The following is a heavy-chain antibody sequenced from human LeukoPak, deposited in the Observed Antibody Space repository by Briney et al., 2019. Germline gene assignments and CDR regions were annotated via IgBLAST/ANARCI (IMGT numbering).Heavy chain of an antibody. CDR3: AKDAAGPEY. CDR1: RLTFSDYS. V-gene: IGHV3-23*01. D-gene: IGHD6-13*01. CDR2: ISAGGGST. J-gene: IGHJ4*02. Sequence: HSGGPLRLFCAASRLTFSDYSMPWVRQAPGKGLVWVSGISAGGGSTYYADSVKGRFTISRDNSRNTLYLEMNSLRAEDTAVYYCAKDAAGPEYWGQGTLVTVSS.